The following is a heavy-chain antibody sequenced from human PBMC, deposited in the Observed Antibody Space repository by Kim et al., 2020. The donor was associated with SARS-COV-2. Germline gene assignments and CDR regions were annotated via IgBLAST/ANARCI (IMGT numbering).Heavy chain of an antibody. CDR1: GFTFSNYA. CDR3: AKDPGSSVGPSFFDS. V-gene: IGHV3-23*01. J-gene: IGHJ5*01. CDR2: IDSSGGST. D-gene: IGHD2-15*01. Sequence: GGSLRLSCAASGFTFSNYAMSWVRQAPGQGLEWVSSIDSSGGSTYYADSVKGRFTISRDNSKNTLYLQMNSLRADDTAVYYCAKDPGSSVGPSFFDSCG.